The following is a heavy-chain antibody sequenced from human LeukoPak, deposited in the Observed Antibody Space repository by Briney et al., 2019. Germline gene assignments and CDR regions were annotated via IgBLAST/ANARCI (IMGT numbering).Heavy chain of an antibody. Sequence: SETLSLTCSVSGDSVTRYYWSWIRQPPGKGLEWIGYIYYSGSTNYNPSLKSRVTISVDTSKNQFSLKLSSVTAADTAVYYCARSLLWFGEFPDAFDIWGQGTMVTVSS. J-gene: IGHJ3*02. V-gene: IGHV4-59*02. D-gene: IGHD3-10*01. CDR2: IYYSGST. CDR3: ARSLLWFGEFPDAFDI. CDR1: GDSVTRYY.